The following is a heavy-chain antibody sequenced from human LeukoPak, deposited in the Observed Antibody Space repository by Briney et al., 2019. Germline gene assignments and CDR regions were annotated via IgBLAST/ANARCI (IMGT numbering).Heavy chain of an antibody. V-gene: IGHV1-69*05. D-gene: IGHD4-11*01. Sequence: SVKVSCKASGGTFSSYAISWVRQAPGQRLEWMGGIIPIFGTANYAQKFQGRVTMTTDTSTSTAYMELRSLRSDDTAVYYCARFTLPFDYSNYGFDPWGQGTLVTVSS. CDR1: GGTFSSYA. CDR3: ARFTLPFDYSNYGFDP. CDR2: IIPIFGTA. J-gene: IGHJ5*02.